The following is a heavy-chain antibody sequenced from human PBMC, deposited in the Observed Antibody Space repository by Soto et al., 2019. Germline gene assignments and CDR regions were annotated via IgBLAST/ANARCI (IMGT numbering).Heavy chain of an antibody. CDR2: ISYDGINK. J-gene: IGHJ3*01. CDR1: AFTFSTCA. CDR3: AREYDAFDV. V-gene: IGHV3-30-3*01. Sequence: QVQLVESGGGVVQPGRSLRLSCAASAFTFSTCAMHWVRQAPGKGLEWVAVISYDGINKYYADSVKGRFTISRDNSKNTLSLQMNSLRPEDTAMYYCAREYDAFDVWGQGTMVTVSS.